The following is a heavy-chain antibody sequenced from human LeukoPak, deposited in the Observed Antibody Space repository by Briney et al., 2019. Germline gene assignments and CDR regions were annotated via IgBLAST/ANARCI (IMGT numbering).Heavy chain of an antibody. Sequence: PGGSLRLSCAASGFTFSSYSMNWVRQAPGKGLEWVSSISSSSSYIYYADSVKGRFTISRDNAKNSLYLQMNSLRAEDTAVYYCAKGLSAIEVISFDYWGQGTLVTVSS. CDR1: GFTFSSYS. CDR2: ISSSSSYI. J-gene: IGHJ4*02. CDR3: AKGLSAIEVISFDY. V-gene: IGHV3-21*01. D-gene: IGHD3-22*01.